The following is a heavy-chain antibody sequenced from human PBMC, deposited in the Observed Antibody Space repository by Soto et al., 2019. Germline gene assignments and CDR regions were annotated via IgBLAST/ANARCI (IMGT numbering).Heavy chain of an antibody. CDR3: ARDWARYCSSTSCRRAWFDP. V-gene: IGHV1-69*04. CDR2: IIPILGIA. Sequence: SVRVSCKASGGTFSSYTISWVRQALGQGLEWMGRIIPILGIANYAQKFQGRVTITADKSTSTAYMELSSLRSEDTAVYYCARDWARYCSSTSCRRAWFDPWGQGTLVTVSS. D-gene: IGHD2-2*01. CDR1: GGTFSSYT. J-gene: IGHJ5*02.